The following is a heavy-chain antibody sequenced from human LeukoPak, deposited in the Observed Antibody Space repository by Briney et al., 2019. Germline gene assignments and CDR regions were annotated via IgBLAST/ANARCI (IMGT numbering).Heavy chain of an antibody. CDR2: IYHSGST. Sequence: SETLSLTCTVSGYSISSGYYWGWIRQPPGKGLEWIGSIYHSGSTYYNPSLKSRVTISVDTSKNQFSLKLSSVTAADTAVYYCARVNHYDSSGSEAYEDYWGQGTLVAVSS. J-gene: IGHJ4*02. CDR3: ARVNHYDSSGSEAYEDY. D-gene: IGHD3-22*01. CDR1: GYSISSGYY. V-gene: IGHV4-38-2*02.